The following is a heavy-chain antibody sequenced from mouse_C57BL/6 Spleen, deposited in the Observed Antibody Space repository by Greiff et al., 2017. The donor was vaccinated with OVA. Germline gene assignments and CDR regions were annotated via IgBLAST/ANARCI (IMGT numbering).Heavy chain of an antibody. Sequence: VQLQQSGTELVKPGASVKLSCKASGYTFTSYWMHWVKQRPGQGLEWIGNINPSNGGTNYNEKFKSKATLTVDKSSSTAYMQLSSLTSEDSAVYYCARSLWYDYDSAWFAYWGQGTLVTVSA. D-gene: IGHD2-4*01. CDR1: GYTFTSYW. CDR2: INPSNGGT. CDR3: ARSLWYDYDSAWFAY. V-gene: IGHV1-53*01. J-gene: IGHJ3*01.